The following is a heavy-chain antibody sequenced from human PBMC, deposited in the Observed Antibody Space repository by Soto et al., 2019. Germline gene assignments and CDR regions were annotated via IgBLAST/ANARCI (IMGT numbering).Heavy chain of an antibody. Sequence: KASETLSLTCAVYGGSFSGYYWSWIRQPPGKGLEWIGEINHSGSTNYNPSLKSRVTISVDTSKNQFSLKLSSVTAADTAVYYCARGMAYYYGSGSYYNPYYLDYWGQGTLVTVS. CDR1: GGSFSGYY. V-gene: IGHV4-34*01. CDR2: INHSGST. CDR3: ARGMAYYYGSGSYYNPYYLDY. D-gene: IGHD3-10*01. J-gene: IGHJ4*02.